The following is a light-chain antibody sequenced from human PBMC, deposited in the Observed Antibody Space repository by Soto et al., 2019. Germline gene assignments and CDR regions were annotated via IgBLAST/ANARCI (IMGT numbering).Light chain of an antibody. Sequence: QSVLTQPPSASGSPGQSVTISCTGTSSDVGAYDYVSWYQQHPGKAPKLLIYEVDHRPSGVPDRFSGSKSANTASLTVSGLQPEDEAGYYCSSYTGTDNLLYVFGTG. J-gene: IGLJ1*01. CDR3: SSYTGTDNLLYV. CDR2: EVD. CDR1: SSDVGAYDY. V-gene: IGLV2-8*01.